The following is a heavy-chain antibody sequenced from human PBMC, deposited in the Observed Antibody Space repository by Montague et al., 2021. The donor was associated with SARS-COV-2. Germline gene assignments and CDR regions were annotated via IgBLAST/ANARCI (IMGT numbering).Heavy chain of an antibody. Sequence: SETLSHTCTVASGSIISSTFYWGWIRQPAGKGLEWIGSIYHGGSSSYKSSLQNRVTISVDTSKNQLFLKLTSVTAADTAVYYCASQDLGLCSGGSCYCFDYWGQGSLVTVSS. CDR2: IYHGGSS. CDR1: SGSIISSTFY. J-gene: IGHJ4*02. D-gene: IGHD2-15*01. V-gene: IGHV4-39*01. CDR3: ASQDLGLCSGGSCYCFDY.